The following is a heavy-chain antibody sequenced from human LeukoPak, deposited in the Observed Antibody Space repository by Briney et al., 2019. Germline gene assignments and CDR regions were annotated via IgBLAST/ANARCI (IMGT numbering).Heavy chain of an antibody. D-gene: IGHD3-9*01. J-gene: IGHJ4*02. CDR1: GGTISSFF. CDR3: ARLAPGNYDILTGDPKVVFDY. V-gene: IGHV4-59*01. CDR2: VHSSGST. Sequence: PSGTLSLTCTVSGGTISSFFLSWIRQPPGKGLEWIGYVHSSGSTKYNPSLKSRLIISVDMSKNQFSLKLRPVSVADTAVYYCARLAPGNYDILTGDPKVVFDYWGQGALVTVSS.